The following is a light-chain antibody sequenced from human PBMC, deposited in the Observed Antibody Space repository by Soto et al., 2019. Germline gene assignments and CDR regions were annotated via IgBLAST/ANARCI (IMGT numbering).Light chain of an antibody. J-gene: IGKJ4*01. CDR3: QQYDNLPLT. V-gene: IGKV1-33*01. Sequence: DIQMTQSPSSLSASVGDRVTITCQASQDISNYLNWYQQKPGKAPKLLIYDASNLETRVPSRFSGSGSGTDFTFTISSLQPEDIATYYCQQYDNLPLTFGGGTKVDIK. CDR2: DAS. CDR1: QDISNY.